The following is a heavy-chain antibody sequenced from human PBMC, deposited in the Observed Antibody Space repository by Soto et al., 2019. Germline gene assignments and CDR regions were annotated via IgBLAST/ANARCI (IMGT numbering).Heavy chain of an antibody. CDR2: IHYTGNT. Sequence: QVQLQESGPGLVKPSETLCLTCTVSGDSISSYYWSWIRQPPGKGLEWIGYIHYTGNTNHNPSLKSRVTISVDTSKNQFSLKLSAVTAADTAVYYCARDRTSVNWYFDLWGRGTLVSVSS. CDR1: GDSISSYY. V-gene: IGHV4-59*01. CDR3: ARDRTSVNWYFDL. D-gene: IGHD2-2*01. J-gene: IGHJ2*01.